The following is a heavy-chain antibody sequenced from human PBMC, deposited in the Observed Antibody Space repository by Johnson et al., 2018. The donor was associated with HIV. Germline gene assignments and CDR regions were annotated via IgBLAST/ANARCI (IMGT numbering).Heavy chain of an antibody. Sequence: QVQLVESGGGVVHPGRSLRLSCAASGFTFSSYAMHWVRQAPGKGLEWVAVISYDGSNKYYADSVKGRFTISRANSETTLYVQMNSLRAEDTALYYCAKSSPAAARFRLGSAFDIWGQGTMVTVSS. D-gene: IGHD6-6*01. CDR2: ISYDGSNK. CDR3: AKSSPAAARFRLGSAFDI. CDR1: GFTFSSYA. J-gene: IGHJ3*02. V-gene: IGHV3-30*18.